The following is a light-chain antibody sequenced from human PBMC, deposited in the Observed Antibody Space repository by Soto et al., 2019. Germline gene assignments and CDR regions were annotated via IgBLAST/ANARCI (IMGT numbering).Light chain of an antibody. Sequence: EIVLTQSPGTLSLSPGERATLSRRASQSVSSSYLAWYQQKPGQAPRLLIYGASSRATGIPDRFSGSGSGTDFTLTISRLEPEDFVVYYCQQYGSSSWTFGQGTKVEIK. V-gene: IGKV3-20*01. J-gene: IGKJ1*01. CDR3: QQYGSSSWT. CDR2: GAS. CDR1: QSVSSSY.